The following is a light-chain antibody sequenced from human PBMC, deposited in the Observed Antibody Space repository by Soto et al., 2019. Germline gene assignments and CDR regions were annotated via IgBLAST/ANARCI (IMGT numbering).Light chain of an antibody. V-gene: IGLV2-14*01. CDR2: EVT. J-gene: IGLJ1*01. CDR3: SSYTSSSLYV. CDR1: SSDIGGHHF. Sequence: LTQPASVSGSPGQSITISCTGTSSDIGGHHFVSWYQQQSGKAPKLVIYEVTDRPSGVSDPFSGSKSGNTASLTISGLQPEDEADYYCSSYTSSSLYVFGTGTKVTVL.